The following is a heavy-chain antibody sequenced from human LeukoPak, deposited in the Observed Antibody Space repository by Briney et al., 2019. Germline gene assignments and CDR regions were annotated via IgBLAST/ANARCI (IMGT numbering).Heavy chain of an antibody. CDR1: GSTFSSYS. CDR2: ISSSSSTL. CDR3: ARDEAYSGTYATT. Sequence: GGSLRLSCAASGSTFSSYSMNWVRQAPGKGLEWLSYISSSSSTLFYADSVKGRFTISRDNAKNSLYLQMNSLKAEDTAIYYCARDEAYSGTYATTWGQGTLVTVSS. V-gene: IGHV3-48*01. D-gene: IGHD1-26*01. J-gene: IGHJ5*02.